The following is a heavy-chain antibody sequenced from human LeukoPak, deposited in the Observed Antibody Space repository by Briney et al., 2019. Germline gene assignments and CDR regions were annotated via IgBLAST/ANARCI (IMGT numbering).Heavy chain of an antibody. J-gene: IGHJ5*02. CDR2: IYYSGST. CDR1: GGSISSSSYY. D-gene: IGHD1-26*01. Sequence: SETLSLTCTVSGGSISSSSYYWGWIRQPPGKGLEWIGSIYYSGSTYYNPSLKSRVTISVDTSKNQFSLKLSSVTAADTAVYYCARVPSDNPWGQGTLVTVSS. CDR3: ARVPSDNP. V-gene: IGHV4-39*01.